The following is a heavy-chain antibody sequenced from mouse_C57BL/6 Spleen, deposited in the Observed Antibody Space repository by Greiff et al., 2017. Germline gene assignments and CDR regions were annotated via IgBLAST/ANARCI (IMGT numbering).Heavy chain of an antibody. CDR3: ASPYEYYYYAMDY. Sequence: VQLQQSDAELVKPEASVKISCKVSGYTFTDHTIHWMKQRPEQGLEWIGYLSPRDGSTKYNEKFKGKATLTADKSNSTASMQLNSLTSEDSAVYFCASPYEYYYYAMDYWGQGTSVTVSS. CDR2: LSPRDGST. J-gene: IGHJ4*01. CDR1: GYTFTDHT. D-gene: IGHD2-4*01. V-gene: IGHV1-78*01.